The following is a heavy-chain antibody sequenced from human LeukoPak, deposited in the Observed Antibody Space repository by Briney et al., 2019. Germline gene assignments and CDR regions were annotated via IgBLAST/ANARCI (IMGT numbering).Heavy chain of an antibody. CDR2: ISSSSSTI. D-gene: IGHD6-19*01. V-gene: IGHV3-48*01. CDR3: EAVAGQI. Sequence: GGSLRLSCAASGFTFSSYRMNWVRQAPGKGLEWVSYISSSSSTIYYADSVKGRFTISRDNAKDSLYLQMNSLRAEDTAVYYCEAVAGQIWGQGTLVTVSS. CDR1: GFTFSSYR. J-gene: IGHJ4*02.